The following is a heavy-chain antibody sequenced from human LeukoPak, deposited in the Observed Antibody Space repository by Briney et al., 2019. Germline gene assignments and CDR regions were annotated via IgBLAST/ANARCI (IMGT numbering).Heavy chain of an antibody. CDR2: IQYDGRKK. J-gene: IGHJ3*02. V-gene: IGHV3-30*02. Sequence: GASLRPSCAATRFTLSNYGMHSVRQDPGKGLEWVTYIQYDGRKKYYADSVKGRVTISRDNSKNTIYLQMNSLKREDAAVYYCAKDGGMTTEYHDAFDIWGQGTLVTVSS. D-gene: IGHD4-17*01. CDR1: RFTLSNYG. CDR3: AKDGGMTTEYHDAFDI.